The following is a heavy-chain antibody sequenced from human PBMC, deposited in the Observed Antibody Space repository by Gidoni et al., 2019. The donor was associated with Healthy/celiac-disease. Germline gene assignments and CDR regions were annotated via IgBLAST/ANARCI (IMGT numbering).Heavy chain of an antibody. Sequence: QVQLVQSGAEVKKPGSSVKVSCKASGGTFSSYAISWVRQAPGQGLEWMGRIIPILGIANYAQKFQGRVTITADKSTSTAYMELSSLRSEDTAVYYCARVRDPYSGYDFDAFDIWGQGTMVTVSS. D-gene: IGHD5-12*01. CDR2: IIPILGIA. CDR1: GGTFSSYA. V-gene: IGHV1-69*04. CDR3: ARVRDPYSGYDFDAFDI. J-gene: IGHJ3*02.